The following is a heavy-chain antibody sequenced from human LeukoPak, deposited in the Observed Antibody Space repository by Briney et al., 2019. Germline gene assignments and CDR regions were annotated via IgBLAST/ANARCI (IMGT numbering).Heavy chain of an antibody. V-gene: IGHV3-33*01. D-gene: IGHD6-19*01. J-gene: IGHJ4*02. Sequence: PGGSLRLSCAASGFTFSSYGMHWVRQAPGKGLEWVAIIWYGGSKRHYADSVKGRFTISRDNSKNTLYLQMNSLRAEDTAVYYCAREGGAVAGSFDYWGQGTLVTVSS. CDR2: IWYGGSKR. CDR3: AREGGAVAGSFDY. CDR1: GFTFSSYG.